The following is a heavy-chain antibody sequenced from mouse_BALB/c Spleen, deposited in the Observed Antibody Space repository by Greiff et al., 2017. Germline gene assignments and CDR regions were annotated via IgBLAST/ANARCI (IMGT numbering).Heavy chain of an antibody. V-gene: IGHV5-6-5*01. D-gene: IGHD2-2*01. CDR3: ARGDYGYDWFAY. J-gene: IGHJ3*01. CDR1: GFTFSSYA. Sequence: DVMLVESGGGLVKPGGSLKLSCAASGFTFSSYAMSWVRQTPEKRLEWVASISSGGSTYYPDSVKGRFTISRDNARNILYLQMSSLRSEDTAMYYCARGDYGYDWFAYWGQGTLVTVSA. CDR2: ISSGGST.